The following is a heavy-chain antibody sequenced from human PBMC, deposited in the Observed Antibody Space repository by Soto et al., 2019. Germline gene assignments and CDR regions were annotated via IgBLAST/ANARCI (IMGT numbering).Heavy chain of an antibody. CDR3: ERGGDGYYFDY. D-gene: IGHD2-21*02. CDR2: ISSSGSTK. Sequence: QVQLVESGGGLVKPGGSLRLSCAASKFTFSDYYMTWIRQAPGKGLEWVSYISSSGSTKYYADSVKGRFTISRDNAENSLYLQLNSLRAEYTDVYYCERGGDGYYFDYWWQGTLVTVSS. V-gene: IGHV3-11*01. CDR1: KFTFSDYY. J-gene: IGHJ4*02.